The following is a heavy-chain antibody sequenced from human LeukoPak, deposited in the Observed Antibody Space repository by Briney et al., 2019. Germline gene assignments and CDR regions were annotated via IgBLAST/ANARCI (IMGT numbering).Heavy chain of an antibody. CDR3: AKDKTTRGAFDI. J-gene: IGHJ3*02. CDR1: GFAFSSYV. D-gene: IGHD1-1*01. V-gene: IGHV3-23*01. CDR2: IGGTGRT. Sequence: PGGSLRLSCAASGFAFSSYVINWVRQAPGKGLEWVSAIGGTGRTYYADPVKGRFTISRDNSKNTVFLQMNSLRAEDTAIFYCAKDKTTRGAFDIWGQGTMVTVSS.